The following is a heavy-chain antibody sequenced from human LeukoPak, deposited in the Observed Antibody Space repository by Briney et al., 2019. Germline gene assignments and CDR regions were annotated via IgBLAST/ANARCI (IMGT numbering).Heavy chain of an antibody. D-gene: IGHD4-17*01. CDR2: ISYDGSNK. CDR3: AKDLVVTVRYYYYGMDV. V-gene: IGHV3-30*18. Sequence: GRSLRLSCAASGFTFSSYGTHWVRQAPGKGLEWVAVISYDGSNKYYADSVKGRFTISRDNSKNTLYLQMNSLRAEDTAVYCCAKDLVVTVRYYYYGMDVWGQGTTVTVSS. J-gene: IGHJ6*02. CDR1: GFTFSSYG.